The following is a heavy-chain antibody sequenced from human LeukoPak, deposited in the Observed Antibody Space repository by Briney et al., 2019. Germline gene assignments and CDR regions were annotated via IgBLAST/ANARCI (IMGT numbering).Heavy chain of an antibody. Sequence: SETLPLTCTVSGGSISSYYWSWIRQTPGKGLEWIGYIYYSGSTNYNPSLESRVTMSADTSTSQLPLKMTAVTAADTAVYYCARAHSGSSSTSVWGQGTLVTVSS. CDR3: ARAHSGSSSTSV. J-gene: IGHJ4*02. V-gene: IGHV4-59*08. D-gene: IGHD6-6*01. CDR2: IYYSGST. CDR1: GGSISSYY.